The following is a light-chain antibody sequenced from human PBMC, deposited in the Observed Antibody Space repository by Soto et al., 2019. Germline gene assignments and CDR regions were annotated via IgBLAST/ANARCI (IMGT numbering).Light chain of an antibody. CDR1: SGSCSTSYY. CDR2: NTT. Sequence: QAVVTQEPSFSVSPGGTVILTCGLTSGSCSTSYYPSWYQQSPGLAPRTLINNTTTSSSGVPDRFSGSILGNKAALTITGAQSDDESDYLCALYVGSGTVVFGGGTKVTVL. CDR3: ALYVGSGTVV. J-gene: IGLJ2*01. V-gene: IGLV8-61*01.